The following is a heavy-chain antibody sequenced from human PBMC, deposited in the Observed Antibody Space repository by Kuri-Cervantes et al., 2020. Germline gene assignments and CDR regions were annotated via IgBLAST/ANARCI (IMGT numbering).Heavy chain of an antibody. D-gene: IGHD1-1*01. V-gene: IGHV1-69*06. J-gene: IGHJ4*02. Sequence: SVKVSCKASGGTFSSYAISWVRQAPGQGLEWMGGIIPIFGTANYAQKFQGRVTMTEDTSTDTAYMELSSLRSEDTAVYYCARGTTGTSKGINFDYWGQGTLVTVSS. CDR2: IIPIFGTA. CDR1: GGTFSSYA. CDR3: ARGTTGTSKGINFDY.